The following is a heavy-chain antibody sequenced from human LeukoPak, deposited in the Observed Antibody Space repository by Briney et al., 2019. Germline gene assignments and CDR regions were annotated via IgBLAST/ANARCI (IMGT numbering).Heavy chain of an antibody. Sequence: GGSLRLSCAASGFTFSSYSMNWVRQAPGEGLEWVSSISSSSSYIYYADSVKGRFTISRDNAKNSLYLQMNSLRAEDTAVYYCARGEWPMGHGDYVSVYWGQGTLVTVSS. CDR3: ARGEWPMGHGDYVSVY. V-gene: IGHV3-21*01. CDR1: GFTFSSYS. J-gene: IGHJ4*02. CDR2: ISSSSSYI. D-gene: IGHD4-17*01.